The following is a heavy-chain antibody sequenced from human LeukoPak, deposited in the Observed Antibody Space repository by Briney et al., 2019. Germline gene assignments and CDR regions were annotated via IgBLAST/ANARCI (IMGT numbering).Heavy chain of an antibody. D-gene: IGHD1-26*01. Sequence: GRSLRLSCAACGFTFSSYGMHLVRQAPGKGLEWVAVIWYDGSNKYYADSVKGRFTISRDNSKNTLYLQMNSLRAEDTAVYYCARDPSIVGATTDLPGYWGQGTLVTVSS. CDR3: ARDPSIVGATTDLPGY. CDR1: GFTFSSYG. J-gene: IGHJ4*02. V-gene: IGHV3-33*01. CDR2: IWYDGSNK.